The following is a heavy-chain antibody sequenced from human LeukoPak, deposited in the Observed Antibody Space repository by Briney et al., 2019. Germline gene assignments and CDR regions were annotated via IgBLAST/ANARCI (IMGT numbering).Heavy chain of an antibody. CDR1: GFAFSDYW. CDR2: IISDGSSA. J-gene: IGHJ5*02. V-gene: IGHV3-74*01. CDR3: VRDARYCPDS. D-gene: IGHD2-8*02. Sequence: PGGSLRLSCATFGFAFSDYWMHWVRQAPGKGLVWVSRIISDGSSASYADSVKGRFTISRDNAKNTLYLQMNSLRVEDTAVYYCVRDARYCPDSWGQGTLVTVSS.